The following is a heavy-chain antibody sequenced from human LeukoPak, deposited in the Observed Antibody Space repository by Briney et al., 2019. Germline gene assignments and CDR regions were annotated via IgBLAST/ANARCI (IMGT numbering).Heavy chain of an antibody. Sequence: PGGSLSLSCAASGFTFSSYGMHWVRQAPGKGLDWVAVISYDGSNKYYADSVKGRFTISRDNSKNTLYLQMNSLRAEDTAVYYCAKVGSSGPPDYWGQGTLVTVSS. CDR1: GFTFSSYG. J-gene: IGHJ4*02. D-gene: IGHD6-19*01. V-gene: IGHV3-30*18. CDR3: AKVGSSGPPDY. CDR2: ISYDGSNK.